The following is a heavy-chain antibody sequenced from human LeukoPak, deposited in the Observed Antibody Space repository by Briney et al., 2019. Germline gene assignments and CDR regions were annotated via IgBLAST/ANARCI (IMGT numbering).Heavy chain of an antibody. J-gene: IGHJ2*01. CDR2: IYYSGST. V-gene: IGHV4-30-4*01. CDR3: ARGISGYFDL. CDR1: GCSISSGDYY. Sequence: SQTLSLTCTVSGCSISSGDYYRSWIRQPPGKGLEWIGYIYYSGSTYYNPSLKSRVTISVDTSKNQFSLKLSSVTAADTAVYYCARGISGYFDLWGRGTLVTVSS. D-gene: IGHD2-15*01.